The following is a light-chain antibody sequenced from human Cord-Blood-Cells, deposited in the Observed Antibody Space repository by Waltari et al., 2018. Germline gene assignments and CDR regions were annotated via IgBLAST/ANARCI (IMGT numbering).Light chain of an antibody. CDR3: NSRDSSGNHLV. Sequence: SSGLTQDPAVSVALGQTVRITCQGDRLRSYYASWYQQKPGQAPVLVIYGKNNRPSGIPDRFSGSSSGNTASLTITGAQAEDEADYYCNSRDSSGNHLVFGGGTKLTVL. J-gene: IGLJ3*02. CDR1: RLRSYY. CDR2: GKN. V-gene: IGLV3-19*01.